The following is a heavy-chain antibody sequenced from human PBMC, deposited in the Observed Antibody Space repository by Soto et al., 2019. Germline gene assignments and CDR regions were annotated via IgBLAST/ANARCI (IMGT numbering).Heavy chain of an antibody. CDR3: ARDAKWSSSGRSNYYYYGMDV. CDR2: IYHSGST. J-gene: IGHJ6*02. V-gene: IGHV4-4*02. D-gene: IGHD6-19*01. Sequence: PAETLSLTCAVSGGSISSSNWWSWVRQPPGKGLEWIGEIYHSGSTNYNPSLKSRVTISVDKSKNKFSLKLSSVTAADTAVYYCARDAKWSSSGRSNYYYYGMDVWGQGTTVTVSS. CDR1: GGSISSSNW.